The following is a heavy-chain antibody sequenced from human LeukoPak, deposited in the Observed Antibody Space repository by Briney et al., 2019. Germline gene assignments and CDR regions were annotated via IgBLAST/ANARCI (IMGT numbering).Heavy chain of an antibody. CDR2: IIPIFGTA. V-gene: IGHV1-69*13. D-gene: IGHD1-26*01. CDR3: ARWVVGAPRFDP. J-gene: IGHJ5*02. Sequence: SVKVSFKASGGTFSSYAISWVRQAPGQGLEWMGGIIPIFGTANYAQKFQGRVTITADESTSTAYMELSSLRSEDTAVYYRARWVVGAPRFDPWGQGTLVTVSS. CDR1: GGTFSSYA.